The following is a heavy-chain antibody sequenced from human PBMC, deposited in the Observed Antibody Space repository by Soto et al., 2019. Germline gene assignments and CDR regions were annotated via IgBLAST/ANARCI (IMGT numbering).Heavy chain of an antibody. V-gene: IGHV4-34*01. J-gene: IGHJ4*02. CDR1: GGSFSGYY. D-gene: IGHD2-15*01. CDR3: ARTGVADPKY. Sequence: PSETLSLTCAVYGGSFSGYYWSWIRQPPGKGLEWIGEINHSGSTNYKPSLKSRVTISVDTSKNQFSLKLSSVTAADTDVYYCARTGVADPKYRGQGTIVTVYS. CDR2: INHSGST.